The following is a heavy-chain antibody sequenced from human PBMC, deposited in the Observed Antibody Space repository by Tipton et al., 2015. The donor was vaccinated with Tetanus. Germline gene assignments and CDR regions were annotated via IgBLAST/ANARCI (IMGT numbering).Heavy chain of an antibody. Sequence: TLSLTCAVSGGSFSSFYWSWIRQPPGKGLEWIGEINHRGGTSSTPSLKSRVTISVDTSKNQFSLNISSVTAADTAVYYCAILPKHWRAPRGAPWGQGILVTVSS. J-gene: IGHJ5*02. CDR1: GGSFSSFY. CDR3: AILPKHWRAPRGAP. CDR2: INHRGGT. D-gene: IGHD1-1*01. V-gene: IGHV4-34*01.